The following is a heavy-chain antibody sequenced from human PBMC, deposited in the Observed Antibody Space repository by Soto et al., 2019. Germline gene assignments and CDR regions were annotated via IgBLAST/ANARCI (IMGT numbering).Heavy chain of an antibody. CDR2: ISAYNGNT. CDR3: ARQAGDNWNFFLRPFYYYYMDV. J-gene: IGHJ6*03. Sequence: QVQLVQSGAEVKKPGASVKVSCKASGYTFTSYGISWVRQAPGQGREWMGWISAYNGNTNYAQKLQDRVTMTTDTSTNTADMELRSLRSDDTAVYYCARQAGDNWNFFLRPFYYYYMDVWGKGTTVTVSS. V-gene: IGHV1-18*01. D-gene: IGHD1-20*01. CDR1: GYTFTSYG.